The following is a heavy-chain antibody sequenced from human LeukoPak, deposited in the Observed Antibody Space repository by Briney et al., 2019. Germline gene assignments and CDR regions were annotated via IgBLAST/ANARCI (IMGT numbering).Heavy chain of an antibody. D-gene: IGHD4-17*01. CDR1: GYSFTSYW. CDR2: IYPGDSDT. J-gene: IGHJ4*02. Sequence: GESLKISCKGSGYSFTSYWIGWVRQMPGKGLEWMGIIYPGDSDTRYSPSFQGQVTISADKYISTAYLQWSSLKASDTAMYYCARFGSSSNDYGDGLVLYWGQGTLVTVSS. V-gene: IGHV5-51*01. CDR3: ARFGSSSNDYGDGLVLY.